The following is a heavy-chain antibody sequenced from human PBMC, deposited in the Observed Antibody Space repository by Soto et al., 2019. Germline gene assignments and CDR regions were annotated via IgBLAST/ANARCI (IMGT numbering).Heavy chain of an antibody. CDR1: GFSLTTGGGG. D-gene: IGHD1-1*01. CDR3: AHRLGIRNDY. CDR2: IYWDDDK. Sequence: QITLKESGPTLVKSTQNLTLTCTFSGFSLTTGGGGLAWIRQPPRKALEWLAVIYWDDDKRYSPSLKSRLTNTKDTSKNQVVLTMTNMDPLDTATYYCAHRLGIRNDYWGQGALVIVSS. V-gene: IGHV2-5*02. J-gene: IGHJ4*02.